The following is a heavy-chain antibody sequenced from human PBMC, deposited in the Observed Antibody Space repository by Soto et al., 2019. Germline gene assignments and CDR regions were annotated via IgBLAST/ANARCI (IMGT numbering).Heavy chain of an antibody. D-gene: IGHD3-9*01. Sequence: GGSLRLSCAASGFTFISYGMHWGRQAPGKGLEWVAVISYDGSNKYYADSVKGRFTISRDNSKNTLYLQMNSLRTEDTAVYYCAKDRGDILTGAGPTDVWGQGTTVTVSS. CDR1: GFTFISYG. J-gene: IGHJ6*02. CDR3: AKDRGDILTGAGPTDV. CDR2: ISYDGSNK. V-gene: IGHV3-30*18.